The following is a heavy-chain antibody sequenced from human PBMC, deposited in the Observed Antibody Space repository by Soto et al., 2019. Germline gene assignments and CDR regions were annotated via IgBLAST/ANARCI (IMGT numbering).Heavy chain of an antibody. Sequence: SETLSLTCTVSGGSISSYYWSWIRQPPGKGLEWIGYIYYSGSTNYNPSLKSRVTISVDTSKNQFSLKLSSVTAADTAVYYCARSTLSGFDYYYMDVWGKGTTVTVS. V-gene: IGHV4-59*01. CDR1: GGSISSYY. J-gene: IGHJ6*03. D-gene: IGHD2-2*01. CDR3: ARSTLSGFDYYYMDV. CDR2: IYYSGST.